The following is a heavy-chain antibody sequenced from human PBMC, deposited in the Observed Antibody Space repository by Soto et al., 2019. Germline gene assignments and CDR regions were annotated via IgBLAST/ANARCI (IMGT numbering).Heavy chain of an antibody. CDR2: ISYDGSNK. CDR1: GFSFNYYA. Sequence: PGGSLRLSFAASGFSFNYYAMHWVRQAPGKGLEWVAGISYDGSNKYYADSVKGRFTISRDNSKNTLYLQMDSLRAEDTALYYCAKDNVGVRGLMAYYFASWGQGTLVTV. J-gene: IGHJ4*02. D-gene: IGHD3-10*01. V-gene: IGHV3-30*18. CDR3: AKDNVGVRGLMAYYFAS.